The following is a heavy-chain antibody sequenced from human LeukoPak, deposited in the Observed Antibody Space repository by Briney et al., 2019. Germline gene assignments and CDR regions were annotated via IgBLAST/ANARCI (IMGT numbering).Heavy chain of an antibody. J-gene: IGHJ4*02. CDR3: GAREGYDIFLN. CDR1: GGSISSSSYY. V-gene: IGHV4-39*01. CDR2: IYYSGST. Sequence: PSETLSLTRTGSGGSISSSSYYWGRIRQPPGKGLEWIGSIYYSGSTYYNPSLKSRVTISVDTSKNQFSLKLSSVTAADTAVYYCGAREGYDIFLNWGQGTLVTVSS. D-gene: IGHD3-9*01.